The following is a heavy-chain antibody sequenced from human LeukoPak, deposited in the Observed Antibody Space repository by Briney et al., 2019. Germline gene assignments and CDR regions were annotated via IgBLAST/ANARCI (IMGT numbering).Heavy chain of an antibody. J-gene: IGHJ4*02. V-gene: IGHV1-18*01. Sequence: ASVKVSCKASGYTFTSYAMNWVRQAPGQGLEWMGWISAYNGNTNYAQKLQGRVTMTTDTSTSTAYMELRSLRSDDTAVYYCARDHYLFGYCTNGVCYLFDYWGQGTLVTVSS. CDR3: ARDHYLFGYCTNGVCYLFDY. CDR1: GYTFTSYA. D-gene: IGHD2-8*01. CDR2: ISAYNGNT.